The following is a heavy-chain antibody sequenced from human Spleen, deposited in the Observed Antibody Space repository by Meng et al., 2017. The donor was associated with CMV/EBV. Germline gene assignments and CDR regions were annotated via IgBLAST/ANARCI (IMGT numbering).Heavy chain of an antibody. CDR2: ISGSGGST. J-gene: IGHJ4*01. Sequence: GGSLRLSCAASGFTFSSYAMSWVRQAPGKGLERVSAISGSGGSTYYADSVKGRFTISRDNSKNTLYLQMNSLRAEDTAVYYCAKAFSASWYREYYDDWGQGTLVTVSS. V-gene: IGHV3-23*01. CDR3: AKAFSASWYREYYDD. CDR1: GFTFSSYA. D-gene: IGHD6-13*01.